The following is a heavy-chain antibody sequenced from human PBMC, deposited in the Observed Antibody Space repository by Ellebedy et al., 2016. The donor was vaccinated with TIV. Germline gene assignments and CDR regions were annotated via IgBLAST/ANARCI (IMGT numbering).Heavy chain of an antibody. V-gene: IGHV1-18*04. CDR1: GYTFTGYY. CDR2: ISAYNGNT. CDR3: ARDFVAVAGKRAWFDP. Sequence: ASVKVSCKASGYTFTGYYMHWVRQAPGQGLEWMGWISAYNGNTNYAQKLQGRVTMTTDTSTSTAYMELRSLRSDDTAVYYCARDFVAVAGKRAWFDPWGQGTLVTVSS. J-gene: IGHJ5*02. D-gene: IGHD6-19*01.